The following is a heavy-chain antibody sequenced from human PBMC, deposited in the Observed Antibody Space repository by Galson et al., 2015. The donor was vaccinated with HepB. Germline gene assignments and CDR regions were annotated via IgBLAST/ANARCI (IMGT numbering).Heavy chain of an antibody. CDR2: ISGSGGGSK. Sequence: SLRLYCAASGFTFSSYAMSWVRQAPGEGLEWVSAISGSGGGSKFYADSVKGRFIISRDNSKNTLYLQMNSLRSEDTAVYYCATAQTRYFDWLWHRGMDVWGQGTTVTVSS. J-gene: IGHJ6*02. CDR1: GFTFSSYA. D-gene: IGHD3-9*01. V-gene: IGHV3-23*01. CDR3: ATAQTRYFDWLWHRGMDV.